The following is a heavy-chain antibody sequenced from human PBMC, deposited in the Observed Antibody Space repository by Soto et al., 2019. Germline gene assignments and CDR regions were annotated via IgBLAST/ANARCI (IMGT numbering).Heavy chain of an antibody. Sequence: PGGSLRLSCAVSGFTFDDYGMNWVRQAPGKGLEWVSGINWNGGSTGYADSVKGRFTISRDNSKNTLYLQMNSLRAEDTAVYYCAKNPGYYYDSTGYHFDYWGQGTLVTVSS. D-gene: IGHD3-22*01. CDR1: GFTFDDYG. J-gene: IGHJ4*02. V-gene: IGHV3-20*04. CDR3: AKNPGYYYDSTGYHFDY. CDR2: INWNGGST.